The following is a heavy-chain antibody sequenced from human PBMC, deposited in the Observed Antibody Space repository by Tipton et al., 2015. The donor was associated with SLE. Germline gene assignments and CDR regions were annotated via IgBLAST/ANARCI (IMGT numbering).Heavy chain of an antibody. CDR1: GFTFSSYA. J-gene: IGHJ4*02. D-gene: IGHD3-16*01. Sequence: GSLRLSCAASGFTFSSYAMSWVRQAPGKGLEWVSVIYSGGSTYYADSVKGRFTISRDNSKNTLYLQMNSLRAEDTAVYYCRLITITSLFDYWGQGTLVTVSS. V-gene: IGHV3-23*03. CDR3: RLITITSLFDY. CDR2: IYSGGST.